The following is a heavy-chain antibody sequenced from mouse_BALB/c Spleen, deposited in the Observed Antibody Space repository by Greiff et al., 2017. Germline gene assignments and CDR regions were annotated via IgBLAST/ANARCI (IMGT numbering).Heavy chain of an antibody. D-gene: IGHD2-14*01. Sequence: EVKVVESGGGLVQPGGSRKLSCAASGFTFSSFGMHWVRQAPEKGLEWVAYISSGSSTIYYADTVKGRFTISRDNPKNTLFLQMTSLRSEDTAMYYCARSGYRYDWYFDVWGAGTTVTVSS. J-gene: IGHJ1*01. CDR1: GFTFSSFG. V-gene: IGHV5-17*02. CDR3: ARSGYRYDWYFDV. CDR2: ISSGSSTI.